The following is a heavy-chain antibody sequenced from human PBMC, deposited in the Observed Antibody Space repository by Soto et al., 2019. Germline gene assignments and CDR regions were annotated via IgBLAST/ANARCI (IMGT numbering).Heavy chain of an antibody. J-gene: IGHJ4*02. CDR3: AREARIAAVPDY. V-gene: IGHV3-33*01. CDR1: GFTFSSYG. D-gene: IGHD6-13*01. Sequence: GGSLRLSCAASGFTFSSYGMHWVRQAPGKGLEWVAVIWYDGSNKYYADSVKGRFTISRDNSKNTLYLQMNSLRAEDTAVYYCAREARIAAVPDYWGQGTLVTVSS. CDR2: IWYDGSNK.